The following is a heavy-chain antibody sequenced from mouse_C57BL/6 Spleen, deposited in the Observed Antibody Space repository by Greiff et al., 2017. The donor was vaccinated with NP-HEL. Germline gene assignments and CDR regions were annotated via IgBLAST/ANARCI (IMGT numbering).Heavy chain of an antibody. Sequence: VQLKESVAELVRPGASVKLSCTASGFNIKNTYMHWVKQRPEQGLEWIGRIDPANGNTKYAPKFQGKATITADTSSNTAYLQLSSLTSEDTAIYYCARYYYGSSYSYAMDYWGQGTSVTVSS. CDR3: ARYYYGSSYSYAMDY. J-gene: IGHJ4*01. CDR1: GFNIKNTY. CDR2: IDPANGNT. D-gene: IGHD1-1*01. V-gene: IGHV14-3*01.